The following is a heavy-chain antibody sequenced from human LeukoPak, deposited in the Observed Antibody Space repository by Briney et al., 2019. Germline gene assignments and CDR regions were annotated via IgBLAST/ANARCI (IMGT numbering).Heavy chain of an antibody. V-gene: IGHV3-74*01. CDR1: GFTFSSSW. J-gene: IGHJ4*02. Sequence: GGSLRLSCAVSGFTFSSSWMHWVRQAPGKGLVWVSHIKTDGSTTAYADSVKGRFTISRDNAKNTLYLQMNSLRAEDPGVYYCVPLLLPLPFDYWGQGTLVTVSS. D-gene: IGHD2/OR15-2a*01. CDR2: IKTDGSTT. CDR3: VPLLLPLPFDY.